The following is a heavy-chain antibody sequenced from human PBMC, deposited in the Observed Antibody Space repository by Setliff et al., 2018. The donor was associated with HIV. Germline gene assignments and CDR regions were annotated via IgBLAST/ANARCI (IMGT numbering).Heavy chain of an antibody. CDR2: VYHTGTA. CDR1: GDSIDNKYY. D-gene: IGHD3-3*01. CDR3: ARDSPNANFGVVISDV. V-gene: IGHV4-38-2*02. Sequence: SETLSLTCVVSGDSIDNKYYWAWIRQPPGRGLEWIGTVYHTGTAYYNSSLKSRVAISIDTSNNRFSLRLYSVTAADTAMYYCARDSPNANFGVVISDVWGQGTTVTVSS. J-gene: IGHJ6*02.